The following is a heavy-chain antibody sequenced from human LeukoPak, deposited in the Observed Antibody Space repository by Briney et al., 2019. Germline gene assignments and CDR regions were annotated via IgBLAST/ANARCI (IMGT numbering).Heavy chain of an antibody. V-gene: IGHV4-59*01. J-gene: IGHJ6*04. Sequence: PSETLSLTCTVSGGSISSYYWSWIRQPPGKGLEWIGYIYYSGSTNYNPSLKSRVTISVDTSKNQFSLKLSSVTAADTAVYYCARDKQRRMDVWGKGTTVTISS. CDR1: GGSISSYY. CDR2: IYYSGST. D-gene: IGHD6-25*01. CDR3: ARDKQRRMDV.